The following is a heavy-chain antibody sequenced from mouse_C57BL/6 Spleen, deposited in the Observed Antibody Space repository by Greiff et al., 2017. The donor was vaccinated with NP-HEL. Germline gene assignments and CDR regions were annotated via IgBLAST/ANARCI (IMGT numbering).Heavy chain of an antibody. D-gene: IGHD1-1*01. J-gene: IGHJ2*01. CDR1: GYTFTSYW. CDR2: IDPSDSET. V-gene: IGHV1-52*01. CDR3: ARWGFHYALDY. Sequence: QVQLQQPGAELVRPGSSVKLSCKASGYTFTSYWMHWVKQRPIQGLEWIGNIDPSDSETHYNQKFKDKATLTVDKSSSTAYMQLSSLTSEASAVYYCARWGFHYALDYWGQGTTLTVSS.